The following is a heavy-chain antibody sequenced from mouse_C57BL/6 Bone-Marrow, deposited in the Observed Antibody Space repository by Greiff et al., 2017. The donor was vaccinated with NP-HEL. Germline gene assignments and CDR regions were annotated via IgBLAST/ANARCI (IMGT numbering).Heavy chain of an antibody. D-gene: IGHD1-1*01. CDR2: IRNKANGYTT. CDR1: GFTFTDYY. J-gene: IGHJ3*01. V-gene: IGHV7-3*01. Sequence: EVNVVESGGGLVQPGGSLSLSCAASGFTFTDYYMSWVRQPPGKALEWLGFIRNKANGYTTEYSASVKGRFTISRDNSQSILYLQMNALRAEDSATYYCARYEYYGSSYDWFAYWGQGTLVTVSA. CDR3: ARYEYYGSSYDWFAY.